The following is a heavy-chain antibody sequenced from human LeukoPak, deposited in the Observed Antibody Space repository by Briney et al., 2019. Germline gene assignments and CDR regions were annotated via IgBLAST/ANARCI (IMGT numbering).Heavy chain of an antibody. CDR1: GYTFTSYG. V-gene: IGHV1-18*01. Sequence: ASVKVSCKASGYTFTSYGISWVRQAPGQGLEWMGWISAYNGNTNYAQKLQGRVTMTIDTSTSTAYMELRSLRSDDTAVYYCARDRIVGATTTSEFDYWGQGTLVTVSS. CDR3: ARDRIVGATTTSEFDY. CDR2: ISAYNGNT. D-gene: IGHD1-26*01. J-gene: IGHJ4*02.